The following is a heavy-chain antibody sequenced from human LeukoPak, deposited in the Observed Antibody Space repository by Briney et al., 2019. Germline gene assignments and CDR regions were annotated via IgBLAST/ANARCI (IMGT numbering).Heavy chain of an antibody. CDR2: IYYSGST. J-gene: IGHJ4*02. V-gene: IGHV4-39*07. CDR1: GGSISSSSYY. Sequence: PSETLSLTCTVSGGSISSSSYYWGWIRQPPGKGLEWIGSIYYSGSTYYNPSLKSRVTISVDTSKNQFSLKLSSVTAADTAVYYCARGDAGVLRFGDYFDYWGQGTLVTVSS. D-gene: IGHD3-10*01. CDR3: ARGDAGVLRFGDYFDY.